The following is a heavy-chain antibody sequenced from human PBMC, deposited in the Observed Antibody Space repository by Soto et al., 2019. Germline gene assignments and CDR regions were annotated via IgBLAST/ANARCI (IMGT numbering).Heavy chain of an antibody. CDR3: SRNLGXXWHPGYFDY. Sequence: GSLRLSCAASGFTFSSYSMNWVRQAPGKGLEWVSSISSSSSYIYYADSVKGRFTISRDNAKNSLYLQMNSLIAEDTAVYYCSRNLGXXWHPGYFDYPAQRTLVTVSS. CDR2: ISSSSSYI. V-gene: IGHV3-21*01. CDR1: GFTFSSYS. J-gene: IGHJ4*01.